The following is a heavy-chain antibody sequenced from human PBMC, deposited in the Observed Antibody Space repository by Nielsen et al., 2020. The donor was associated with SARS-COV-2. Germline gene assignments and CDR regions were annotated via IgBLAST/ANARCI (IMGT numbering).Heavy chain of an antibody. D-gene: IGHD6-25*01. J-gene: IGHJ6*02. Sequence: SETLSLTCTASGGSISSYYWSWIRQAPGKGLEWIGYIYYSGSTNYNPSLKSRVTISVDTSKNQFSLKLSSVTSADTAVYYCAGGDEAADYYYYGMDVWGQGTTVTVSS. V-gene: IGHV4-59*01. CDR3: AGGDEAADYYYYGMDV. CDR1: GGSISSYY. CDR2: IYYSGST.